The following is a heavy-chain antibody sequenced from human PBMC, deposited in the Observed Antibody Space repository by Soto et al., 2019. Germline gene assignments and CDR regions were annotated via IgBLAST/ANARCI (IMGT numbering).Heavy chain of an antibody. D-gene: IGHD3-22*01. V-gene: IGHV3-33*01. CDR3: ARDPDYYDSSGYFAPDY. CDR2: IWYDGSNK. CDR1: GFTFSSYG. J-gene: IGHJ4*02. Sequence: GGSLRLSCAASGFTFSSYGMHWVRQAPGKGLEWVAVIWYDGSNKYYADSVKGRFTISRDNSKNTLYLQMNSLRAEDTAVYHCARDPDYYDSSGYFAPDYWGQGT.